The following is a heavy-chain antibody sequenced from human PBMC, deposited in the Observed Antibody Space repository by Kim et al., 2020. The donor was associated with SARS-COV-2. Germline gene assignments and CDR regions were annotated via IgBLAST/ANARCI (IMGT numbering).Heavy chain of an antibody. CDR3: ARPSLRPRGGYGDY. CDR1: GGSFSGYY. CDR2: INHSGST. D-gene: IGHD3-22*01. Sequence: SETLSLTCAVYGGSFSGYYWRWIRQPPGKGLEWIGEINHSGSTNYNPSLKSRVTISVDTSKNQFSLKLSSVTAADTAVYYCARPSLRPRGGYGDYWGQGTLVTVSS. V-gene: IGHV4-34*01. J-gene: IGHJ4*02.